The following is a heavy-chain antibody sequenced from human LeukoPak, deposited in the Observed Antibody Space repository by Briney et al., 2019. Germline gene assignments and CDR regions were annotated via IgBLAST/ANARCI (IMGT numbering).Heavy chain of an antibody. CDR3: AREAYCSGGSCDTGDFDY. CDR2: ISSSSSTI. D-gene: IGHD2-15*01. CDR1: GFTFSSYE. V-gene: IGHV3-48*01. J-gene: IGHJ4*02. Sequence: GGSLRLSCAASGFTFSSYEMNWVRQAPGKGLEWVSYISSSSSTIYYADSVKGRFTISRDNAKNSLYLQMNSLRAEDTAVYYCAREAYCSGGSCDTGDFDYWGQGTLVTVSS.